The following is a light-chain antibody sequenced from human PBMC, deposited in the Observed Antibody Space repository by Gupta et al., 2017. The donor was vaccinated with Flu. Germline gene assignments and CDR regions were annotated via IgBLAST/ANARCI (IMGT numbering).Light chain of an antibody. J-gene: IGLJ1*01. CDR1: SNDVGGYDR. Sequence: QSAPTQPRPVSGSPGQAVTISCTGTSNDVGGYDRVSWYKQRPGKAPKLILYDVTERPSGVPDRFSGSKSGNTASLTISGLQADDEADYYCSSHAGRVTWVFGTGTTVTVL. V-gene: IGLV2-11*01. CDR2: DVT. CDR3: SSHAGRVTWV.